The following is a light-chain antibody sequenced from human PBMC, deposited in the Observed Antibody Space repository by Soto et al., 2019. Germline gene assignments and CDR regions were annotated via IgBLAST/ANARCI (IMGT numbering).Light chain of an antibody. J-gene: IGLJ2*01. CDR3: CSYAGSSTWVV. Sequence: QSVLTQPASVSGSPGQSITIFCTGTSSDVGSYNLVSWYQQHPGKAPKLMIYEAGKRPSGVSNRFSGSKSGNTASLTISGLQAEDEADYYCCSYAGSSTWVVFGGGTQLTV. CDR1: SSDVGSYNL. CDR2: EAG. V-gene: IGLV2-23*01.